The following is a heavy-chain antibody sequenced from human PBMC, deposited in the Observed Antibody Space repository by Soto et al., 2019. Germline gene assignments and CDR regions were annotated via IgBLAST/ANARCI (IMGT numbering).Heavy chain of an antibody. CDR3: AREGRDIVVVVAATWAPFDY. Sequence: ASVKVSCKASGYTFTIYGISLVRQAPGQGLEWMGWISAYNGNTNYAQKLQGRVTMTTDTSTSTAYMELRSLRSDDTAVYYCAREGRDIVVVVAATWAPFDYWGQGTLVTVSS. CDR1: GYTFTIYG. D-gene: IGHD2-15*01. J-gene: IGHJ4*02. V-gene: IGHV1-18*01. CDR2: ISAYNGNT.